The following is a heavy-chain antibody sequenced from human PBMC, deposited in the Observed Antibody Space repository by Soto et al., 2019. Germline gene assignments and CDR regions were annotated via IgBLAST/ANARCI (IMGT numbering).Heavy chain of an antibody. D-gene: IGHD3-16*01. Sequence: GGSLRISCAASGFTVSSYAMSWVRQAPGKGLEWVSAISGSGGSTYYADSVKGRFTISRDNSKNTLYLQMNSLRAEDTAVYYCAKSIYDYIWGSPNGDAFDIWGQGTMVTVSS. J-gene: IGHJ3*02. CDR3: AKSIYDYIWGSPNGDAFDI. V-gene: IGHV3-23*01. CDR1: GFTVSSYA. CDR2: ISGSGGST.